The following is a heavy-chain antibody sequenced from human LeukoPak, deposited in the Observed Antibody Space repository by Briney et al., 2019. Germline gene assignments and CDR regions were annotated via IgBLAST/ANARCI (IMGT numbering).Heavy chain of an antibody. V-gene: IGHV4-59*01. D-gene: IGHD5-12*01. J-gene: IGHJ4*02. CDR3: ARGTKTGNTGYDWNY. CDR1: GGSISDDY. Sequence: KPSETLSLTCTVSGGSISDDYWGWIRQPPGKGLEWIGSIYYSGSTTYNPSLKSRVTISVDTSSNQFSLMLRSVTAADTAVYYCARGTKTGNTGYDWNYWGQGSLVTVSS. CDR2: IYYSGST.